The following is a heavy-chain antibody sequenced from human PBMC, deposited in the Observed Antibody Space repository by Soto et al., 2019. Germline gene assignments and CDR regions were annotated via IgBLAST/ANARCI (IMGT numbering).Heavy chain of an antibody. D-gene: IGHD3-3*01. Sequence: QVQLQESGPGLVKPSETLSLTCTVSGGSISHYYWTWIRQPPGKGLEWIGYIYDSGSTNYNPSLKSRVTISMDTSKTQFSLKLSSVTAADTAVYYCARGSPSPTAILSNDYYYYGMDVWGQGTTVTVSS. V-gene: IGHV4-59*01. CDR1: GGSISHYY. J-gene: IGHJ6*02. CDR2: IYDSGST. CDR3: ARGSPSPTAILSNDYYYYGMDV.